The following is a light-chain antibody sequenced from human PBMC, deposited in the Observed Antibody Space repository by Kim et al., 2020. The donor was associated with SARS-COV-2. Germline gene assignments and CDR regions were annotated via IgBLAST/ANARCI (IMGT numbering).Light chain of an antibody. CDR1: QSVSTN. J-gene: IGKJ4*01. V-gene: IGKV3-15*01. Sequence: SPGERATLSRRASQSVSTNLARYQQKPGQAPRLLIYDVSIRATGVPVRFSGSGSGTEFTLTISNLQSEDFAVYHCQQYNKWFALSFGGGTKVDIK. CDR3: QQYNKWFALS. CDR2: DVS.